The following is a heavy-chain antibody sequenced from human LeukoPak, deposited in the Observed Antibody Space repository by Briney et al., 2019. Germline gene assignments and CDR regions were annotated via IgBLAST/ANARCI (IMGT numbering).Heavy chain of an antibody. CDR2: ISSSSSYI. J-gene: IGHJ4*02. V-gene: IGHV3-21*04. D-gene: IGHD3-16*01. CDR1: GFTFSSYS. CDR3: AKDGGQGADY. Sequence: PGGSLRLSCAASGFTFSSYSMNWVRQAPGKGLEWVSSISSSSSYIYYADSVKGRFTISRDNAKNSLYLQMNSLRAEDMAVYYCAKDGGQGADYWGQGTLVSVSS.